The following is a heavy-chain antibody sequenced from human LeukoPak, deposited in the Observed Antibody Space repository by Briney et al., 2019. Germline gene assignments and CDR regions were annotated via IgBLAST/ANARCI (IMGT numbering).Heavy chain of an antibody. D-gene: IGHD1-26*01. CDR1: GFTFISYA. Sequence: GGSLRLSCAASGFTFISYAMSWVRQAPGKGLEWVSTISGSGDNTYSADSVKGRFTISRDNSKNTLYLQMNSLRAEDTAVYYCAKRAAQLGLNYYFYYMDVWGKGTTVTVSS. CDR3: AKRAAQLGLNYYFYYMDV. V-gene: IGHV3-23*01. CDR2: ISGSGDNT. J-gene: IGHJ6*03.